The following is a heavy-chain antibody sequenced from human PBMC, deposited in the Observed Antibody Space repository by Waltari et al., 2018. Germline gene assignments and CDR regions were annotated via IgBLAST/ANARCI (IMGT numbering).Heavy chain of an antibody. Sequence: QVQLQESGPGLVKPSETLSLTCTVSGGSLSTYYWSWIRQPPGKGLEWIGYIYYSGSTNYNPSLKSRVTISVDTSKNQFSLKLSSVTAADTAVYYCARAGDGHETPTNFDYWGQGTLVTVSS. CDR2: IYYSGST. V-gene: IGHV4-59*01. CDR1: GGSLSTYY. J-gene: IGHJ4*02. CDR3: ARAGDGHETPTNFDY.